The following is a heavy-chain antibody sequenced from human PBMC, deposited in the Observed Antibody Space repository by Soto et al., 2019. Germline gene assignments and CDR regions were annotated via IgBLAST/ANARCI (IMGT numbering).Heavy chain of an antibody. D-gene: IGHD6-13*01. J-gene: IGHJ6*02. V-gene: IGHV3-23*01. Sequence: EVQLLESGGGLVQPGGSRSLSCAASGFTFSNYAMSWVRQAPGKGLAGVSGISVSGDRSSYAESMKGRFTISRDSSQKTLYLPMISLRAEDTEVYYCAKALSPNCAVTSSPSGMEVWGQGTTVPVAS. CDR1: GFTFSNYA. CDR3: AKALSPNCAVTSSPSGMEV. CDR2: ISVSGDRS.